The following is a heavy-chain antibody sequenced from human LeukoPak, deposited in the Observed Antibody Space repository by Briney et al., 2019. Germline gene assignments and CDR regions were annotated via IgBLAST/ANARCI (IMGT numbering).Heavy chain of an antibody. CDR1: GGSFSAYW. CDR2: IHHSAST. Sequence: PSETLSLTCAVYGGSFSAYWWNWIRQPPGKGLEWIGEIHHSASTNYNPSLKSRVNMSVDTSKNQFSLKLNSVTAADAAFYYCARGLKDGYNSTPLDNWGQETLVTVSS. V-gene: IGHV4-34*01. CDR3: ARGLKDGYNSTPLDN. J-gene: IGHJ4*02. D-gene: IGHD5-24*01.